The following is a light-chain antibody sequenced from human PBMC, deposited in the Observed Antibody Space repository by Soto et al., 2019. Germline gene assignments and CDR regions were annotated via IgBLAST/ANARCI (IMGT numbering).Light chain of an antibody. CDR3: AAWDDSLSGPV. CDR1: TSNLGSHF. CDR2: NNN. Sequence: QSVLTQPPSASGTPGQRVTISCSESTSNLGSHFVYWYQQLPGTAPKLLIYNNNQRPSGVPDRFSGSKSGTSASLAISGLRSDDESDYYCAAWDDSLSGPVFGGGTKLTVL. V-gene: IGLV1-47*02. J-gene: IGLJ3*02.